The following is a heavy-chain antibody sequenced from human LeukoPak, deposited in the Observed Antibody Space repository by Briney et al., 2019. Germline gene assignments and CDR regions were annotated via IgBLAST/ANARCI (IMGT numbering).Heavy chain of an antibody. CDR2: IYYSGTT. J-gene: IGHJ4*02. CDR3: AREGSSGWYND. Sequence: SETLSLTCTVSGGSISSYYWSWIRQPPGKGLEWIGYIYYSGTTNYNPSLKSRVTISVDTSKNQFSLKLSSVTAADTAVYYCAREGSSGWYNDWGQGTLVTVFS. V-gene: IGHV4-59*01. D-gene: IGHD6-19*01. CDR1: GGSISSYY.